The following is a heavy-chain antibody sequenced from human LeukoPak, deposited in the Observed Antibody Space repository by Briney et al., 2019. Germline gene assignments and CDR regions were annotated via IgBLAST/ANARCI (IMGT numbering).Heavy chain of an antibody. D-gene: IGHD5-24*01. CDR2: IYPGDSDT. CDR1: GYILTNNW. CDR3: ARRAGDGNNYRDAFDI. Sequence: GESLKISCKISGYILTNNWIGWVRQVPGKGLEWTGIIYPGDSDTRYSPSFQGQVSISVDKSISAAYLQWSSLKASDTALYYCARRAGDGNNYRDAFDIWGQGTMVTVSS. V-gene: IGHV5-51*01. J-gene: IGHJ3*02.